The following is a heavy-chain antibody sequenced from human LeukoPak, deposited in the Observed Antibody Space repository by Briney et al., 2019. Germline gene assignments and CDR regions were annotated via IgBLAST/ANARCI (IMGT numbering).Heavy chain of an antibody. Sequence: SETLSLTCAVYGGSFSGYYWSWIRQPPGKGLEWIGSIYYSGSTYYNPSLKSRVTISVDTSKNQFSLKLSSVTAADTAVYYCARHKYSSGWPPEGAFDIWGQGTMVTVSS. CDR1: GGSFSGYY. CDR3: ARHKYSSGWPPEGAFDI. CDR2: IYYSGST. V-gene: IGHV4-34*01. D-gene: IGHD6-19*01. J-gene: IGHJ3*02.